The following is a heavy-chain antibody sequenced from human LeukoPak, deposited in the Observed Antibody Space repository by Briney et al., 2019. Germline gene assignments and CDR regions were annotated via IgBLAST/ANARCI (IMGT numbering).Heavy chain of an antibody. V-gene: IGHV1-2*02. CDR2: INPNSGGT. D-gene: IGHD2-2*01. Sequence: ASVKVSCKASGYTFTGYYIHWVRQAPGQGLEWMGWINPNSGGTNYAQKFQGRVTMTRDTSISTAYMELSRLRSDDTAVYYCARVPLHHEYCSSTSCYQYFQHWGQGTLVTVSS. J-gene: IGHJ1*01. CDR3: ARVPLHHEYCSSTSCYQYFQH. CDR1: GYTFTGYY.